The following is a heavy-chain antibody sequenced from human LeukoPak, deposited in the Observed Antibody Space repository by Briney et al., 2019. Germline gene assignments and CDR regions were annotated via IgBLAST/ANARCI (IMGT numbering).Heavy chain of an antibody. CDR2: IHNSGRT. J-gene: IGHJ4*02. CDR3: ARHGTISSESYFDY. D-gene: IGHD1-14*01. V-gene: IGHV4-61*05. Sequence: SETLSLTCTVSGASISSSDYYWGWIRQSPGKGLEWIGYIHNSGRTNYNPSLKSRVTGFVDTSKNQVSLRLSSVTAADTAVYYCARHGTISSESYFDYWGQGALVTVSS. CDR1: GASISSSDYY.